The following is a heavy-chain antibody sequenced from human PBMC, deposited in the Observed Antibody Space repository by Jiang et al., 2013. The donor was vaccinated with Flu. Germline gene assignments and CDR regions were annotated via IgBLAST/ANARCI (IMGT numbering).Heavy chain of an antibody. J-gene: IGHJ4*02. V-gene: IGHV4-39*01. CDR1: GGSISSSSYY. D-gene: IGHD3-10*01. CDR2: PIIVGAP. CDR3: ARRPEFRAHFDY. Sequence: SGGSISSSSYYWGWTPPAPREGAGMDWEYPIIVGAPTYNPSLKSRVTISVDTSKNQFSLKLSSVTAADTAVYYCARRPEFRAHFDYWGQGTLVTVSS.